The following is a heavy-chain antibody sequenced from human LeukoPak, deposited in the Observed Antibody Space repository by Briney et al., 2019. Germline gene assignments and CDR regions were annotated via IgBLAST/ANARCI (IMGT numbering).Heavy chain of an antibody. J-gene: IGHJ4*02. V-gene: IGHV3-30-3*01. D-gene: IGHD6-13*01. CDR2: ISYDGSNK. CDR1: GFTFSSYA. CDR3: ARGEAEALSTWYFGH. Sequence: GGSLRLSCAASGFTFSSYAMHWVRQAPGKGLEWVAVISYDGSNKYYADSVKGRFTISRDNSKNTLYLQMNSLRAEDTAVYYCARGEAEALSTWYFGHWGQGNLVTVSS.